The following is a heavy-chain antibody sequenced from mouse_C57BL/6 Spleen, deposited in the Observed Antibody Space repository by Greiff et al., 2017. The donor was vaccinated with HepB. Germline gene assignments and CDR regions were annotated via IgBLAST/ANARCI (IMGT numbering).Heavy chain of an antibody. Sequence: VQLKESGAEPVRPGASVKLSCTASGFNIKDDYMHWVKQRPEQGLEWIGWLDPENGDTEYASKFQGKATITADTSSNTAYLQLSSLTSEDTAVYYCTTYDYERAWFAYWGQGTLVTVSA. CDR2: LDPENGDT. J-gene: IGHJ3*01. CDR3: TTYDYERAWFAY. V-gene: IGHV14-4*01. CDR1: GFNIKDDY. D-gene: IGHD2-4*01.